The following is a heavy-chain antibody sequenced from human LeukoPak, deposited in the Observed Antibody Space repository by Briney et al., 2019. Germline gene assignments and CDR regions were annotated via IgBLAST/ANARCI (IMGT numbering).Heavy chain of an antibody. CDR2: IYYTGST. CDR3: ARGGTYNDILSFDP. J-gene: IGHJ5*02. Sequence: SETLSLTCTVSGGSISYYYWTWIRQSPGKGLEWIGQIYYTGSTYYNPSLKRRVAISVDTSRNQFSLTLTSVTAADTAVYHCARGGTYNDILSFDPWGQGTLVTVSS. D-gene: IGHD3-9*01. V-gene: IGHV4-59*01. CDR1: GGSISYYY.